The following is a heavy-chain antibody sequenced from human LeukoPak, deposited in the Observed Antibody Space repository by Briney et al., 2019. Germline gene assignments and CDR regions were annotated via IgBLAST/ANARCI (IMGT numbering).Heavy chain of an antibody. V-gene: IGHV3-30*02. D-gene: IGHD3/OR15-3a*01. CDR3: AKDPHSLSWTYHYYYYMDV. CDR2: IRYDGSNK. CDR1: GFTFSSYG. Sequence: GGSLRLSCAASGFTFSSYGMHWVRQPPGKGLEWVAFIRYDGSNKYYADSVKGRFTISRDNSKNTLYLQMNSLRAEDTAVYYCAKDPHSLSWTYHYYYYMDVWGKGTTVTVSS. J-gene: IGHJ6*03.